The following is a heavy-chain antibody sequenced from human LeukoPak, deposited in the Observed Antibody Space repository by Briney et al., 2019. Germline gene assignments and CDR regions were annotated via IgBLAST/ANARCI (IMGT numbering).Heavy chain of an antibody. Sequence: PSETLSLTCAVYGGSFSGYYWSWIRQPPGKGLEWIGEINHSGSTNYNPSLKSRVTISVDTSKNQFSLNLSSVTAADTAVYYCARHVRNTNYQTAVTTIDFRGQGTQVTVSS. CDR1: GGSFSGYY. CDR3: ARHVRNTNYQTAVTTIDF. CDR2: INHSGST. J-gene: IGHJ4*02. V-gene: IGHV4-34*01. D-gene: IGHD4-17*01.